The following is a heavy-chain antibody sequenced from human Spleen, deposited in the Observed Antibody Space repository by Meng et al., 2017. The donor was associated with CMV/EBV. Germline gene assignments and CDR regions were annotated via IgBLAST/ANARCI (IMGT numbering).Heavy chain of an antibody. D-gene: IGHD6-6*01. V-gene: IGHV3-48*03. CDR2: ISSSGSTI. CDR1: GFTFSSYE. Sequence: GGPLRLSCAASGFTFSSYEMNWVRQAPGKGLEWVSYISSSGSTIYYADSVKGRFTISRDNAKNSLYLQMNSLRAEDTAVYYCARGGIAARHNWFDPWGQGTLVTVSS. J-gene: IGHJ5*02. CDR3: ARGGIAARHNWFDP.